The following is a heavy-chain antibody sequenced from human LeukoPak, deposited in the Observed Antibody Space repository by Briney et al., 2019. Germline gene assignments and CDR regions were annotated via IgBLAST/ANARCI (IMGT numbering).Heavy chain of an antibody. V-gene: IGHV3-48*04. CDR1: GFTFSSYS. CDR3: AREAQYIAAAGKEFDY. Sequence: GGSLRLSCAASGFTFSSYSMNWVRQAPGKGLEWVSYISSSSSTIYYADSVKGRFTISRDNAKNSLYLQMNSLRAEDTAVYYCAREAQYIAAAGKEFDYWGQGTTVTVSS. CDR2: ISSSSSTI. D-gene: IGHD6-13*01. J-gene: IGHJ4*03.